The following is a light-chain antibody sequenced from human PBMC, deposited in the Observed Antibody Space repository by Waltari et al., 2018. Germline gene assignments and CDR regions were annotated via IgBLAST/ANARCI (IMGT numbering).Light chain of an antibody. J-gene: IGLJ2*01. CDR3: SSYVGNNNVI. CDR1: SSDVGGSKY. CDR2: ESS. V-gene: IGLV2-8*01. Sequence: QSALTQPPSASGSPGQPVTISCTGTSSDVGGSKYVSWYQQHPGKAPKLMIYESSKRPAGVPDRCAGSKSGNTAALTVCGSQAEEEADYYFSSYVGNNNVIFGGGTKLTVL.